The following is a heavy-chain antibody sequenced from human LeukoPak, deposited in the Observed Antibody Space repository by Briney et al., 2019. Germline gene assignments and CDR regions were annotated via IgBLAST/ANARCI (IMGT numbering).Heavy chain of an antibody. J-gene: IGHJ4*01. CDR2: IKQDGSEK. V-gene: IGHV3-7*01. D-gene: IGHD4-17*01. Sequence: GGSLRLSCAASGFTFCGYWMSWGRQAPGEGVGGGANIKQDGSEKYYVDSVRGRFTISRDNAKNSVYLQKNSLRAEDTAVYYCARRGATVTDDWGQGTLVTVSS. CDR1: GFTFCGYW. CDR3: ARRGATVTDD.